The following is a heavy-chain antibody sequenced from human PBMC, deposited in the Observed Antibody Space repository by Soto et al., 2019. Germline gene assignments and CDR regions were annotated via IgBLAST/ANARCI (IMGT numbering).Heavy chain of an antibody. Sequence: SLRLSCAASGFTFSSYAMHWVRQAPGKGLEWVAVISYDGSNKYYADSVKGRFTISRDNSKNTLYLQMNSLRAEDTAVHYCARDTRLTYYDFWSGPGYWGQGTLVTVSS. CDR2: ISYDGSNK. V-gene: IGHV3-30-3*01. CDR3: ARDTRLTYYDFWSGPGY. D-gene: IGHD3-3*01. J-gene: IGHJ4*02. CDR1: GFTFSSYA.